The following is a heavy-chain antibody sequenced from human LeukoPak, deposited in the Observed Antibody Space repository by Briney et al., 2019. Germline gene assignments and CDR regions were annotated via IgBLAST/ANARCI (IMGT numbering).Heavy chain of an antibody. CDR3: ATEGPNYYMDV. J-gene: IGHJ6*03. Sequence: SVKVSCKASGGTFSKFGISWVRQAPGEGLEWMGGIIPMFGAANYAQKFQGRVTITTDESTTAAHMELISLTSDDTAVYFCATEGPNYYMDVWGKGTTVTVSS. CDR1: GGTFSKFG. CDR2: IIPMFGAA. V-gene: IGHV1-69*05.